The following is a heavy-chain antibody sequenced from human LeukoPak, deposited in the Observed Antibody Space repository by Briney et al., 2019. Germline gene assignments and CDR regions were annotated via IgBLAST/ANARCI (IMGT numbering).Heavy chain of an antibody. CDR3: ATDNFNAFDL. CDR2: VSPVSGRT. Sequence: ASVKVSCKASGYTFTNYGISWVRQAPGQGLEWVGWVSPVSGRTNYAQKFQGRITMTTDTSTTTAYMELRSLTSDDTAVFYCATDNFNAFDLWGQGTLVTVSS. D-gene: IGHD1-20*01. J-gene: IGHJ5*02. CDR1: GYTFTNYG. V-gene: IGHV1-18*01.